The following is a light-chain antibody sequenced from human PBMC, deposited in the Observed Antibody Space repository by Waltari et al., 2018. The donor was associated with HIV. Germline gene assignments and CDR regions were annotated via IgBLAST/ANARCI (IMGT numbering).Light chain of an antibody. CDR3: YSYAGRNTVV. Sequence: QSALTQPRSVSGSPGQSVTISCTGTSSDVGGFNYVSWYQQYPGRAPKLLTYDVIKRPSGVPDRFSGSKSGNTASLTICGLQAEDEADYYCYSYAGRNTVVFGGGTTLTVL. J-gene: IGLJ2*01. CDR1: SSDVGGFNY. V-gene: IGLV2-11*01. CDR2: DVI.